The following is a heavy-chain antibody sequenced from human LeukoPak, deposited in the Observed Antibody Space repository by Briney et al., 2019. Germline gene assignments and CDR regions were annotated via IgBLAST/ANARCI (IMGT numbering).Heavy chain of an antibody. CDR1: GGSISSYY. Sequence: SETLSLTCTVSGGSISSYYWSWIRQPPGKGLEWIGYIYYSGSTNYNPSLKSRVTISVDTSKNQFSLKLSSVTAADTAVYYCARGWDSSGYYLKTWFDPWGQGTLVTVSS. J-gene: IGHJ5*02. CDR2: IYYSGST. D-gene: IGHD3-22*01. CDR3: ARGWDSSGYYLKTWFDP. V-gene: IGHV4-59*12.